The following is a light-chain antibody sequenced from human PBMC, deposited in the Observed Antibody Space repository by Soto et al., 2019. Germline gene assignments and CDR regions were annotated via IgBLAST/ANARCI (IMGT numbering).Light chain of an antibody. J-gene: IGKJ1*01. CDR2: KAS. Sequence: DIQMTQSPSTLSASVGDRVTITCRASQSISSWLAWYQQKPGKAPKLLIYKASSLESGVPLTFSGSGSGTAFTLTISSLQPDDFATYYCLQYNSYSTWTFGQGTKVEI. CDR3: LQYNSYSTWT. CDR1: QSISSW. V-gene: IGKV1-5*03.